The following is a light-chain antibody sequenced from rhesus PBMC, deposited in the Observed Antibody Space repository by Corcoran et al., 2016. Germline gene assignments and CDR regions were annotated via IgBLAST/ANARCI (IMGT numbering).Light chain of an antibody. CDR3: QQHDNSPRT. V-gene: IGKV1-69*01. Sequence: DIQMTQSPSSLSASVGDRVTVTCRASQGISNWLAWYQQKPGKAPKLLIYRASNLETGVPSRFSGSGSGTDFTLTISSLQPADVATYYCQQHDNSPRTFGQGTKVEIK. CDR1: QGISNW. CDR2: RAS. J-gene: IGKJ1*01.